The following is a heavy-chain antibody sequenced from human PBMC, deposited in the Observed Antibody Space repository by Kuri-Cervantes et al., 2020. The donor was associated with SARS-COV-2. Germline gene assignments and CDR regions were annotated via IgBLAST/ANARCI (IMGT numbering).Heavy chain of an antibody. J-gene: IGHJ4*02. CDR3: AREGQAYSSSWYADY. V-gene: IGHV3-7*01. CDR2: INQDGSEK. CDR1: GFTFSSYW. D-gene: IGHD6-13*01. Sequence: GGSLRLSCAASGFTFSSYWMSWVRQAPGKGLEWVANINQDGSEKYYVDSVKGRFTFSRDNAKNSLYLQMNSLRAEDTAVYYCAREGQAYSSSWYADYWGQGTLVTVSS.